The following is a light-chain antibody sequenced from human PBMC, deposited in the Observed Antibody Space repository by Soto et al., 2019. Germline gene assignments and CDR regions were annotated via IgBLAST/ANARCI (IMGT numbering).Light chain of an antibody. Sequence: IHLTHSPSAVSTSLTDKVNNTCLASQDSRKYLDWYQQKPGKAPKLLIYDASNLDSGVPSRFSGSGSGTDSTFTVSGLQPEDIATYYCQQYDSLPYTFGEGTKL. J-gene: IGKJ2*01. CDR1: QDSRKY. CDR3: QQYDSLPYT. CDR2: DAS. V-gene: IGKV1-33*01.